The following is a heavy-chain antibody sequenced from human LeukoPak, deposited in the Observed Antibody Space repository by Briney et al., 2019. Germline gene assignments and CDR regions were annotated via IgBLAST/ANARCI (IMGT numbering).Heavy chain of an antibody. V-gene: IGHV3-30*01. CDR3: ARGWGTIGAFDI. CDR1: GFTLSSYA. J-gene: IGHJ3*02. D-gene: IGHD1-7*01. Sequence: QPGKSLGLSCATSGFTLSSYAMHLVRQAPGKGLEWVAVVSYGGSNKYCADSVKGRFTISRDNSKNTLYLQMNSLRAEDTAVYYCARGWGTIGAFDIWSQGTMVTVSS. CDR2: VSYGGSNK.